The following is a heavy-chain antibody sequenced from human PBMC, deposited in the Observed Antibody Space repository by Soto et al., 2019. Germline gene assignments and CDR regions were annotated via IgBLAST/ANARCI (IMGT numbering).Heavy chain of an antibody. J-gene: IGHJ5*02. V-gene: IGHV1-18*01. CDR2: ISAYNGNT. D-gene: IGHD6-13*01. CDR1: GDGITSYC. CDR3: ARDVIAAAA. Sequence: SVKVTCTACGDGITSYCMSWVRQAPGQGLEWMGWISAYNGNTNYAQKLQGRVTMTTDTSTSTAYMELRSLRSDDTAVYYCARDVIAAAAWGQGTLVTVSS.